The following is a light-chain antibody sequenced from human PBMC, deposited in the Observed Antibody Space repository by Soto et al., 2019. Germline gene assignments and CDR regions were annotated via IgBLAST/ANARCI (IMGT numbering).Light chain of an antibody. CDR3: HSYDSSLSGSV. V-gene: IGLV1-40*01. J-gene: IGLJ3*02. CDR1: SSNIGAGYD. Sequence: QPVLTQPPSVSGAPGQRVTISCTGSSSNIGAGYDVHWYQQLPGTAPKLLIYHNNNRPSGVPDRFSGSKSGTSASLAITGLQAEDEADYYCHSYDSSLSGSVFGGGTKLTVL. CDR2: HNN.